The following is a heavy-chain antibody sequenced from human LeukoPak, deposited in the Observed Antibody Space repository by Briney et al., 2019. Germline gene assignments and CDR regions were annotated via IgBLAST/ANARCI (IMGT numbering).Heavy chain of an antibody. Sequence: ASGKVSCKASGSTGTSSVTSWGRQAPRHQLGGMGWISAYNGNTNDAQKLQGRVTMTTDTSTRTAYMELRSMRSDDTAVYYCARGGETLRDAEFDPWGQGTLVTVSS. D-gene: IGHD3-3*01. CDR3: ARGGETLRDAEFDP. V-gene: IGHV1-18*01. CDR2: ISAYNGNT. CDR1: GSTGTSSV. J-gene: IGHJ5*02.